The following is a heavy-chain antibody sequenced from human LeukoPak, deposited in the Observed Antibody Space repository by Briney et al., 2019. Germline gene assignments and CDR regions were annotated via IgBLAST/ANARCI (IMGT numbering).Heavy chain of an antibody. J-gene: IGHJ4*02. Sequence: SETLSLTCTVSGGSISSYYWSWIRQPPGKGLEWIGYIYYSGSTNYNPSLKSRVTISVDASKNQFSLKLSSVTAADTAVYYCASGNDSSGYYPGDYWGQGTLVTVSS. CDR2: IYYSGST. V-gene: IGHV4-59*12. CDR1: GGSISSYY. D-gene: IGHD3-22*01. CDR3: ASGNDSSGYYPGDY.